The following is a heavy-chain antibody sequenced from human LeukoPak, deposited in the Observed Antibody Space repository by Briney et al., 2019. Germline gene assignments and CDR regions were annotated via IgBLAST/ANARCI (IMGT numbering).Heavy chain of an antibody. J-gene: IGHJ4*02. D-gene: IGHD3-10*01. Sequence: PGGSLRLSCAASGFTFSSYAMSWVRQAPGKGLEWVSAVSGSGGSTYYGDSVKGRFTISRDNSKNTLYLQMNSLRAEDTAIYYCAKATNLLGFLYFDYWGQGTLVTVSS. CDR1: GFTFSSYA. V-gene: IGHV3-23*01. CDR2: VSGSGGST. CDR3: AKATNLLGFLYFDY.